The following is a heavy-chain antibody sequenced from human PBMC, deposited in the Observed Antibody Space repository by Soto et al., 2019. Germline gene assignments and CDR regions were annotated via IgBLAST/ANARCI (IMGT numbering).Heavy chain of an antibody. D-gene: IGHD6-6*01. Sequence: QVQLVQSGAEVKKPGASVKVSCKASGYTFTSYYMHWVRQAPGQGLEWMGRINPSGGRTSSAQKSQGRVTMTRDTPTSTVYMELSRMRSEDTAVYYCARGGYSSSFGTDYYFDYWGQGTLVTVAS. CDR2: INPSGGRT. CDR3: ARGGYSSSFGTDYYFDY. CDR1: GYTFTSYY. V-gene: IGHV1-46*01. J-gene: IGHJ4*02.